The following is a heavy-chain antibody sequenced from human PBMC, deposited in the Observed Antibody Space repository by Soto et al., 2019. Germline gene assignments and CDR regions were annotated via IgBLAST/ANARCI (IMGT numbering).Heavy chain of an antibody. Sequence: QVHRVQSGAEVKKPGASVKVSGQGSGYAFTTYGITWVRQAPGKGLEWMGWISANNGNTNYAQKLQGRVTVTRDTSTSADYMELKSVRYDDTGVYYCARGRYGDYWGQGALVTVSS. CDR3: ARGRYGDY. V-gene: IGHV1-18*01. J-gene: IGHJ4*02. CDR1: GYAFTTYG. D-gene: IGHD1-1*01. CDR2: ISANNGNT.